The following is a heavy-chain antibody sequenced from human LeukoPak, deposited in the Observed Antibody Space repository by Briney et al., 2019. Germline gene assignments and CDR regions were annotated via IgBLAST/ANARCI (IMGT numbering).Heavy chain of an antibody. CDR1: GFTFSSYE. Sequence: GGSLRLSCAASGFTFSSYELYWVRQAPWKGLEWISYISSSSSTIKYADSVRGRFTISRADARESLFLQMNSLRAEDTAIYYCGASRQYVGAFDIWGQGTLVTVSS. J-gene: IGHJ3*02. D-gene: IGHD3-16*01. CDR2: ISSSSSTI. CDR3: GASRQYVGAFDI. V-gene: IGHV3-48*03.